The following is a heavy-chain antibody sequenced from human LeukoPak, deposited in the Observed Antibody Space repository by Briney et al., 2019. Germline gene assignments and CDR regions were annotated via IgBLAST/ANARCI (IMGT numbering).Heavy chain of an antibody. CDR2: ISYDGSNK. V-gene: IGHV3-30*18. Sequence: GRSLRPSCAASGSTFSSYGMHWVSQAPGKGLEWVAVISYDGSNKYYADSVKGRFTISRDNSKNTLYLQMNSLRAEDTAVYYCAKEGNDILTGQTLDYWGQGTLVTVSS. J-gene: IGHJ4*02. CDR3: AKEGNDILTGQTLDY. CDR1: GSTFSSYG. D-gene: IGHD3-9*01.